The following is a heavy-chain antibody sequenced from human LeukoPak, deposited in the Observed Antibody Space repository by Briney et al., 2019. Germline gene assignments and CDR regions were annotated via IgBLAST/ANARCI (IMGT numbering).Heavy chain of an antibody. D-gene: IGHD3-22*01. J-gene: IGHJ4*02. Sequence: GASVKVSCRASGYTFTCYYMHWIRQAPGQGLEWMGWINPNSGRTSYAQKFQGRVTMTSDTPISTAYMDLSSLRSDDTALYYCARGTYYDSSAYSGVRLFDYWGQGTLVTVSS. CDR3: ARGTYYDSSAYSGVRLFDY. CDR2: INPNSGRT. V-gene: IGHV1-2*02. CDR1: GYTFTCYY.